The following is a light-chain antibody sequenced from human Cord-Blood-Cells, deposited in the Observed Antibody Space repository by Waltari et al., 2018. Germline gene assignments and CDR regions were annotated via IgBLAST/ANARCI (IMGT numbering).Light chain of an antibody. CDR3: QQYGSSPFT. V-gene: IGKV3-20*01. CDR1: QSVSSSY. CDR2: GAS. Sequence: EIVLTQSPGTLSLSPGERATLSRRASQSVSSSYLDWYQQKPGQAPRVLIYGASSRATGIPDRFSGSGSGTDFTLTISRLEPEDFAVYYCQQYGSSPFTFGPGTKVDIK. J-gene: IGKJ3*01.